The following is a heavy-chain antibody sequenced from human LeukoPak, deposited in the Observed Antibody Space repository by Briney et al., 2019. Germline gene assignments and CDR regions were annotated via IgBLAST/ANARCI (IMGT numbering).Heavy chain of an antibody. CDR2: IYHSGST. Sequence: TLSLTCAVSGGSISSSNWWSWVRQPPGKGLEWIGEIYHSGSTNYNPSLKSRVTISVDKSKNQFSLKLSSVTAADTAVYYCARISSSWPEYFQHWGQGTLVTVSS. CDR3: ARISSSWPEYFQH. D-gene: IGHD6-13*01. J-gene: IGHJ1*01. V-gene: IGHV4-4*02. CDR1: GGSISSSNW.